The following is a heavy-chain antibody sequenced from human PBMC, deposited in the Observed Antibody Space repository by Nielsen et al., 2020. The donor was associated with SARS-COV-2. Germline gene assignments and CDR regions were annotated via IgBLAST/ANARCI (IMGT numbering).Heavy chain of an antibody. D-gene: IGHD2-2*01. V-gene: IGHV4-30-4*08. J-gene: IGHJ6*02. Sequence: SETLSLTCTVSGCSITSGNYYWSWIRQHPGKGLEWIGNIYYRGSTYYNPSLRSRVTMSLDTSKNQFSLILTSVTAADTAVYYCAREEYGFGLDVWGQGTTVRVSS. CDR3: AREEYGFGLDV. CDR1: GCSITSGNYY. CDR2: IYYRGST.